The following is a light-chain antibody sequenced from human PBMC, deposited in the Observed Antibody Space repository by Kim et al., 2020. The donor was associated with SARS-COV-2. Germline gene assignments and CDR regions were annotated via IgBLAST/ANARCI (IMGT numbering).Light chain of an antibody. J-gene: IGLJ3*02. CDR1: SDKIGSAY. V-gene: IGLV6-57*04. Sequence: NFMLSQSHSVSGSPGKTVTISCTRSSDKIGSAYVQWYQPRSGSAPTTVIYEDNQRPSGVPDRFSGSIDRSSNSASLTISGLKSEDEADYYCQSYDNNYRGVFGGGTQLTVL. CDR3: QSYDNNYRGV. CDR2: EDN.